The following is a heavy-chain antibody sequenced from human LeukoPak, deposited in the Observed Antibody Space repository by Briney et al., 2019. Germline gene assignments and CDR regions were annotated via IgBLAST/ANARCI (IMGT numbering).Heavy chain of an antibody. D-gene: IGHD1-1*01. V-gene: IGHV4-31*03. CDR2: IYYTGST. J-gene: IGHJ6*02. CDR1: GGSISSGGYY. Sequence: TLSLTCTVSGGSISSGGYYWSWIRQHPGKGLEWIGYIYYTGSTYYNPSLKSRVTISVDTSKNQFSLKLSSVTAADTAVYYCARGALERRSGYYYYYYGMDVWGQGTTVTVSS. CDR3: ARGALERRSGYYYYYYGMDV.